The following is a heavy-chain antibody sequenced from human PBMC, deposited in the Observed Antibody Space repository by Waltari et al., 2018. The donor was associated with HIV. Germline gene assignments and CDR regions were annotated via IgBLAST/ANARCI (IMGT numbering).Heavy chain of an antibody. Sequence: QVQLQQWGAGLLKPSETLSLTCAVYGGSFSGYYWSWIRQPPGKGLEWIGEINHSGSTNYNPSLKSRFTISVDTSKNQFSLKLSSVTAADTAVYYCARESRGYSYGVPRGSVDLWGRGTLVTVSS. D-gene: IGHD5-18*01. CDR2: INHSGST. J-gene: IGHJ2*01. CDR3: ARESRGYSYGVPRGSVDL. CDR1: GGSFSGYY. V-gene: IGHV4-34*01.